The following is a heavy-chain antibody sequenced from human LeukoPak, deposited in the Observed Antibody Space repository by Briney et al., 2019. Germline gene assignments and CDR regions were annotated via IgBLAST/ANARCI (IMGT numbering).Heavy chain of an antibody. Sequence: SETLSLTCTVSGGSISSTSYYWSWIRQPPGKGLEWIGYMYYSGTINYNPSLKSRVTISVDTSKNQFSLKLSSVTAADTAMYYCARAWATDYFDYWGQGTLVTVSS. CDR1: GGSISSTSYY. V-gene: IGHV4-61*01. J-gene: IGHJ4*02. CDR3: ARAWATDYFDY. CDR2: MYYSGTI.